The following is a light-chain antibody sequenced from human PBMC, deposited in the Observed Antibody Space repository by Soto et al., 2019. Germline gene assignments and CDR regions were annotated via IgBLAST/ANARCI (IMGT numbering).Light chain of an antibody. Sequence: TGWTHPPRPLSSPPGERSTLSSRASKSVSHSYLAWNQQKPDQAPTLLIYAASSMATGLPDRFSGSGSGTDFTLTISRLEPDDFAVYYCQEYGSFLWTFGQGTKVEIK. CDR3: QEYGSFLWT. CDR1: KSVSHSY. CDR2: AAS. J-gene: IGKJ1*01. V-gene: IGKV3-20*01.